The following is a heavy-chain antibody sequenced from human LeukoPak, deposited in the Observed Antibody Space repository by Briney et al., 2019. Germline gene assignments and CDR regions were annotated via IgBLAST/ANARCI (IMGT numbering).Heavy chain of an antibody. CDR3: ARDGVVVTAYDAFDM. CDR1: GYTFTSYG. Sequence: ASVQVSCKASGYTFTSYGISWVRQAPGQGLEWMGWISAYNGNTNYAQKLQGRVTMTTDTSTSTAYMELRSLRSDDTAVYYCARDGVVVTAYDAFDMWGQGTMVTVSS. D-gene: IGHD2-21*02. V-gene: IGHV1-18*01. J-gene: IGHJ3*02. CDR2: ISAYNGNT.